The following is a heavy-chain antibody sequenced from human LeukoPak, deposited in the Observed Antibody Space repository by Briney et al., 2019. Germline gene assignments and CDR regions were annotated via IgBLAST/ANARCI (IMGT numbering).Heavy chain of an antibody. Sequence: SETLSLTCTVSGGSISSSSYYWGWIRQPPGKGLEWIGSIYYSGSTYYNPSLKSRVTISVDTSKTQFSLKLSSVTAADTAVYYCARQDYGSGKYYYYSGMDVWGQGTTVTVSS. CDR3: ARQDYGSGKYYYYSGMDV. CDR2: IYYSGST. J-gene: IGHJ6*02. CDR1: GGSISSSSYY. V-gene: IGHV4-39*01. D-gene: IGHD3-10*01.